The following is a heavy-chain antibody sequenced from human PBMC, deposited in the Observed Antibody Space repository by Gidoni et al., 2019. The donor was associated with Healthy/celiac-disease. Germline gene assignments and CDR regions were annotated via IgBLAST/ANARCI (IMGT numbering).Heavy chain of an antibody. CDR3: ARVSSSDYCGGDCYRGYDY. J-gene: IGHJ4*02. CDR2: ISSSSSYT. V-gene: IGHV3-11*05. CDR1: GFTFSDYY. D-gene: IGHD2-21*01. Sequence: QVQLVESGGGLVKPGGSLRLSCAASGFTFSDYYMSWIRPAPGKGLEWVSYISSSSSYTNYADSVKGRFTISRDNAKNSLYLQMNSLRAEDTAVYYRARVSSSDYCGGDCYRGYDYWGQGTLVTVSS.